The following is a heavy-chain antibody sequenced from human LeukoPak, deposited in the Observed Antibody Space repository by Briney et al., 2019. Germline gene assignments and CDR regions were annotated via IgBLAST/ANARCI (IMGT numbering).Heavy chain of an antibody. V-gene: IGHV2-5*02. CDR1: GFSLRTSGVG. CDR2: IYWDDDK. J-gene: IGHJ4*02. D-gene: IGHD3-16*02. CDR3: AHNTFGGVIVYY. Sequence: SGPTLVKPTRTLTLTCTFSGFSLRTSGVGVGGSRQPPEKALEWLGLIYWDDDKRYSPSLKSRLTITKDTSKNQVVLTMTNMDPVDTATYYCAHNTFGGVIVYYWGQGTLVTVSS.